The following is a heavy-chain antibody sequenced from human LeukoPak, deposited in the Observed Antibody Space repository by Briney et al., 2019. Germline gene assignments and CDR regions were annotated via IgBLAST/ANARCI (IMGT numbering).Heavy chain of an antibody. Sequence: PSETLSLTCTVSGGSISSYYWSWIRQPPGKGLEWIGYIYYSGSTNYNPSLKSRVTISVDTSKNQFSLQLNSVTPEDTAVYYCARRRGTAQAFDYWGQGTLVTVSS. CDR3: ARRRGTAQAFDY. J-gene: IGHJ4*02. CDR2: IYYSGST. V-gene: IGHV4-59*12. D-gene: IGHD6-13*01. CDR1: GGSISSYY.